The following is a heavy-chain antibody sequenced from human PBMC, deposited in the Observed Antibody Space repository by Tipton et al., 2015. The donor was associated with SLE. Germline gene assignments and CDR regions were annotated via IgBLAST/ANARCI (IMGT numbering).Heavy chain of an antibody. J-gene: IGHJ3*02. CDR3: TRVFDFWSAGGAFDI. V-gene: IGHV3-49*03. Sequence: QLVQSGGGLVQPGRSLRVSCTASGFTFSDYALNWFRQTPGKGLEWVGFIRSKDYGGTTQYAASVKGRFTISRDDSKSIVYLQMNSLKTEDTAMYYCTRVFDFWSAGGAFDIWGQGTRVTVSS. CDR2: IRSKDYGGTT. D-gene: IGHD3-3*01. CDR1: GFTFSDYA.